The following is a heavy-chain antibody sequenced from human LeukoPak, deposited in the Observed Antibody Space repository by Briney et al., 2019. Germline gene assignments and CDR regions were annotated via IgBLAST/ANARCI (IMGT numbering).Heavy chain of an antibody. CDR2: ISDSGGST. V-gene: IGHV3-23*01. D-gene: IGHD3-3*01. J-gene: IGHJ3*02. CDR1: GITLSNYG. Sequence: GGSLRLSCAVSGITLSNYGMSWVRQAPGKGLEWVAGISDSGGSTYYADSVKGRFTISRDNSKNTLYLQMNSPRAEDTAVYYCASPIFGVVINDDAFDIWGQGTMVTVSS. CDR3: ASPIFGVVINDDAFDI.